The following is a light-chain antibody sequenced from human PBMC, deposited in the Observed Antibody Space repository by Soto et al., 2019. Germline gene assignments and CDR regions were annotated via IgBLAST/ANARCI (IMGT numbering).Light chain of an antibody. CDR1: QSVSSK. Sequence: EIVLTQSPGTPSLSPGEGATLSCRASQSVSSKLAWYQKKPGQAPRLLLYGASTRATGIPDRFSGSGSGTDFTPTISRLEPGDFAVYYCQQYVSSGTFVQVTKV. V-gene: IGKV3-20*01. J-gene: IGKJ1*01. CDR3: QQYVSSGT. CDR2: GAS.